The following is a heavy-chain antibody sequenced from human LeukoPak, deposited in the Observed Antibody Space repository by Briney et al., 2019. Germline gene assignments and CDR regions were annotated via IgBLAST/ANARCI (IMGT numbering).Heavy chain of an antibody. V-gene: IGHV3-7*01. CDR3: VRSIDY. CDR2: ISPAGSGT. CDR1: GFTFSSYW. J-gene: IGHJ4*02. Sequence: GGSLRLSCVASGFTFSSYWMSWVRQAPGKGLEWAAYISPAGSGTFYVDSVKGRFTVSRDNAKNSLPLQMNSLRVEDTAMCYCVRSIDYWGQGTLVTVSS.